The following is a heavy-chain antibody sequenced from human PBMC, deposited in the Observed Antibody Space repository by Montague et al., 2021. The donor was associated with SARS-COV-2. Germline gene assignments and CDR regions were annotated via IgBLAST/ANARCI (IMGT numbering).Heavy chain of an antibody. D-gene: IGHD7-27*01. V-gene: IGHV4-34*01. Sequence: SETLSLTCAVSGGSFSRSYWSWIRLPPGKGLESIRELRQIVNTKYNPSLQTRVSTSLDTSRNQFSLKVSSVHAADTAIYYCARRGDGIVLSPILGLGAYYYYYYMDVWGKGTTVTVSS. J-gene: IGHJ6*03. CDR1: GGSFSRSY. CDR3: ARRGDGIVLSPILGLGAYYYYYYMDV. CDR2: LRQIVNT.